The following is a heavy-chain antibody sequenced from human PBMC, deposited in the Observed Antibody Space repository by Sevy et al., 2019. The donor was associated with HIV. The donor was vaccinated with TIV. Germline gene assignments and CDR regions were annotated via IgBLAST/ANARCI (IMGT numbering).Heavy chain of an antibody. J-gene: IGHJ6*02. V-gene: IGHV3-11*01. CDR3: AGDGGDCGGDCYSYYYGMDV. CDR2: ISSSGSTI. D-gene: IGHD2-21*02. CDR1: GFTFSDYY. Sequence: GGSLRLSCAASGFTFSDYYMSWIRQAPGKGLEWVSYISSSGSTIYYAGSVKGRFPISRDNAKNSLYRQMNSLRAEDTAVYYCAGDGGDCGGDCYSYYYGMDVWGQGTTVTVSS.